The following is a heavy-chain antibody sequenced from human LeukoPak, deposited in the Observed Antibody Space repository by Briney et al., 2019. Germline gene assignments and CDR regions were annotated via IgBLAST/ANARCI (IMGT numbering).Heavy chain of an antibody. D-gene: IGHD5-18*01. CDR2: IYHNGNT. Sequence: PSETLSLTCAVSGYSISSGYYWGWIRQPPGKGLEWIGTIYHNGNTYYNPSLKSRVTISVDTSKNQFSLKLSSVTAADTAVYYCARVRYNYGDSDYWGRGTLVTISS. J-gene: IGHJ4*02. V-gene: IGHV4-38-2*01. CDR3: ARVRYNYGDSDY. CDR1: GYSISSGYY.